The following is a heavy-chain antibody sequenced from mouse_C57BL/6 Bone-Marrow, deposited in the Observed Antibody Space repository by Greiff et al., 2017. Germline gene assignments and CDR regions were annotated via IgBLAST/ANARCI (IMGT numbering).Heavy chain of an antibody. D-gene: IGHD2-4*01. J-gene: IGHJ3*01. CDR2: ISSGSSTI. CDR1: GFTFSDYG. Sequence: DVQLVESGGGLVKPGGSLKLSCAASGFTFSDYGMHWVRQAPEKGLEWVAYISSGSSTIYYADTVKGRFTISRDNAKNTLFLQMTSLRSEDTAMYYYARRNDYGFAYWGQGTLVTVSA. CDR3: ARRNDYGFAY. V-gene: IGHV5-17*01.